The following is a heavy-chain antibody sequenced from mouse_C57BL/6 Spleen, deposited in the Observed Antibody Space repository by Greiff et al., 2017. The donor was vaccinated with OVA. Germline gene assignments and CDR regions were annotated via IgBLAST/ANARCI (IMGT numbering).Heavy chain of an antibody. J-gene: IGHJ4*01. CDR3: ARRGVYYGSSLYAMDY. Sequence: QVQLQQPGTELVKPGASVKLSCKASGYTFTSYWMHWVKQRPGQGLEWIGNINPSNGGTNYNEKFKSKATLTVDKSSSTAYMQLSSLTSEDSAVYYWARRGVYYGSSLYAMDYWGQGTSVTVSS. CDR1: GYTFTSYW. CDR2: INPSNGGT. D-gene: IGHD1-1*01. V-gene: IGHV1-53*01.